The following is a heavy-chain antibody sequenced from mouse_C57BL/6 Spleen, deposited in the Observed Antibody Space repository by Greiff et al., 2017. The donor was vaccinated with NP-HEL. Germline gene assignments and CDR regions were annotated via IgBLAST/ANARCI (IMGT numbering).Heavy chain of an antibody. CDR2: ISNGGGST. CDR3: ARLNYYGSSHWYFDV. V-gene: IGHV5-12*01. Sequence: EVQRVESGGGLVQPGGSLKLSCAASGFTFSDYYMYWVRQTPEQRLEWVAYISNGGGSTYYPDTVKGRFTISRDNAKNTLYLQVSRLKSEDTAMYYCARLNYYGSSHWYFDVWGTGTTVTVSS. J-gene: IGHJ1*03. CDR1: GFTFSDYY. D-gene: IGHD1-1*01.